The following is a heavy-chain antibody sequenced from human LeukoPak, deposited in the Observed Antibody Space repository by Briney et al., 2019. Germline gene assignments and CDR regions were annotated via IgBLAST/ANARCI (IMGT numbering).Heavy chain of an antibody. CDR1: GFTFSSCG. J-gene: IGHJ4*02. V-gene: IGHV3-23*01. CDR3: AKACSGGSCYGGYDY. CDR2: LSDSGGST. Sequence: PGGFLRLSCAASGFTFSSCGMSWVRQAPGKGLEWVSALSDSGGSTFYADSVKGRFTISRDNSKNTLYLQMNSLRAEDTAVYYCAKACSGGSCYGGYDYWGQGTLVTVSS. D-gene: IGHD2-15*01.